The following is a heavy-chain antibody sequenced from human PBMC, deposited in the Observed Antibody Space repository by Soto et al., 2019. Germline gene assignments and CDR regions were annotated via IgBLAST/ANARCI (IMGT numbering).Heavy chain of an antibody. Sequence: PLRVSCAAAEVSSSSYAMSCVHQAPGKGLEWVSAISGSGGSTYYADSVKGRFTISRDNSKNTLYLQMNSLRAEDTAVYYCAKINGDYDFDYWGQGTLVTVSS. D-gene: IGHD4-17*01. CDR1: EVSSSSYA. J-gene: IGHJ4*02. CDR3: AKINGDYDFDY. CDR2: ISGSGGST. V-gene: IGHV3-23*01.